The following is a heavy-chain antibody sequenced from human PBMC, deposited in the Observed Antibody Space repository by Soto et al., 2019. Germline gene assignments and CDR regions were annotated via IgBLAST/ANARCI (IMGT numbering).Heavy chain of an antibody. V-gene: IGHV3-64*01. CDR1: GFTFSSYA. Sequence: EVQLVESGGGLVQPGGSLRLSCAASGFTFSSYAMHWVRQAPGKGLEYVSAISSNGGSTYYANSVKCRFTISRDNSKNPLHIQMGNLRAEDMAVYYCASSAAGYYFDYWGQGTLVTVSS. D-gene: IGHD6-13*01. CDR2: ISSNGGST. J-gene: IGHJ4*02. CDR3: ASSAAGYYFDY.